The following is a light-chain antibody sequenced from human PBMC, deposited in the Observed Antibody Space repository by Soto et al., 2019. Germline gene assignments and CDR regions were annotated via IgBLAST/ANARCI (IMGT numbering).Light chain of an antibody. Sequence: DIQLTQSPSTLSASVGDTVTISCRASESLIGWLAWYQQRPGSAPKLLIYDASSLQTGVPSRFSGGGSGTDFTLTISSLQPEDFATYFCQQSYNTPYTFGQGTKLEIK. CDR3: QQSYNTPYT. CDR2: DAS. CDR1: ESLIGW. J-gene: IGKJ2*01. V-gene: IGKV1-39*01.